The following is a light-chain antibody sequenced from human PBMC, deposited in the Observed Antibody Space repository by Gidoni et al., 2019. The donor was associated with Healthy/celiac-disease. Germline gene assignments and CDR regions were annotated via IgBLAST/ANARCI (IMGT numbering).Light chain of an antibody. J-gene: IGKJ1*01. CDR3: QQRSNWPRT. V-gene: IGKV3-11*01. CDR2: DAS. Sequence: EIVLTQSPATLSLSPGERATLSCRASQSVSSYLAWYQQKPGQAPRLLIYDASNRATGIPARFSGSGSGTDFTRTISSLEPEDFAVYYCQQRSNWPRTFGQXTKVEIK. CDR1: QSVSSY.